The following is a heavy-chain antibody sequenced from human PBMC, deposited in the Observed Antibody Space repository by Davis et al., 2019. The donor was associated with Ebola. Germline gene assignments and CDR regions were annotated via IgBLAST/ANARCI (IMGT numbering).Heavy chain of an antibody. D-gene: IGHD2-21*02. CDR1: GFAFNNYG. Sequence: GESLKISCAASGFAFNNYGMHWVRQSPGKGLEWVAYLRHDDRVEYYADSVKCRFTISRDNSKNTLYLQMNSLRVYDTGLYYCARDTAGASRHFYYMDVWGQGTTVTVSS. CDR3: ARDTAGASRHFYYMDV. J-gene: IGHJ6*03. V-gene: IGHV3-30*02. CDR2: LRHDDRVE.